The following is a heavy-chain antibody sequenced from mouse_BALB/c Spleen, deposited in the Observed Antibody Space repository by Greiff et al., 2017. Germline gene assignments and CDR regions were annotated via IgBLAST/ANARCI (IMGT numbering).Heavy chain of an antibody. CDR1: GYSFTGYF. V-gene: IGHV1-20*02. J-gene: IGHJ4*01. Sequence: VQLQQSGPELVKPGASVKISCKASGYSFTGYFMNWVMQSHGKSLEWIGRINPYNGDTFYNQKFKGKATLTVDKSSSTAHMELRSLASEDSAVYYCARYDDYYGSKYYYAMDYWGQGTSVTVSS. CDR3: ARYDDYYGSKYYYAMDY. D-gene: IGHD1-1*01. CDR2: INPYNGDT.